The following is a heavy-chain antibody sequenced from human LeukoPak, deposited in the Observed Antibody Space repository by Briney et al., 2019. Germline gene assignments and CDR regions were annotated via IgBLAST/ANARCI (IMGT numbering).Heavy chain of an antibody. CDR1: GFTLDGYG. Sequence: GGSLRLSCAASGFTLDGYGMSWVRQVPGKGLEWVSGINWNGGSTGNADSVKGRFTISRDNAKNSLYLQMNSLRGEDTALYYCARGGLIQRRAFDIWGQGTMVTVSS. D-gene: IGHD1-1*01. V-gene: IGHV3-20*04. CDR3: ARGGLIQRRAFDI. CDR2: INWNGGST. J-gene: IGHJ3*02.